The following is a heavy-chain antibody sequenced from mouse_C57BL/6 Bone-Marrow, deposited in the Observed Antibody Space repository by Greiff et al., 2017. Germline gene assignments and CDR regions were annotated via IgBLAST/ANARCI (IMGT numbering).Heavy chain of an antibody. V-gene: IGHV3-6*01. J-gene: IGHJ4*01. Sequence: EVKLQESGPGLVKPSQSLSLTCSVTGYSITSGYYWNWIRQFPGNKLEWMGYISYDGSNNYNPSLKNRISITRDTSKNQFFLKLKSVTTEDTATYYCAREGYYYGSSYDYAMDYWGQGTSVTVSS. CDR1: GYSITSGYY. CDR2: ISYDGSN. CDR3: AREGYYYGSSYDYAMDY. D-gene: IGHD1-1*01.